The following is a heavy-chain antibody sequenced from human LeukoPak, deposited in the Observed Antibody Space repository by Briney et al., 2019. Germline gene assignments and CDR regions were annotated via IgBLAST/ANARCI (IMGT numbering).Heavy chain of an antibody. CDR1: GFTFSSYA. J-gene: IGHJ4*02. CDR2: VSGSGGST. D-gene: IGHD3-22*01. CDR3: AKDENYYDSSGYPF. Sequence: GGSLRLSCAASGFTFSSYAMSWVRQAPGEGLEWVSAVSGSGGSTYYADSVKGRFTISRDNSKNTLYLQMNSLRAEDTAVYYCAKDENYYDSSGYPFWGQGTLVTVSS. V-gene: IGHV3-23*01.